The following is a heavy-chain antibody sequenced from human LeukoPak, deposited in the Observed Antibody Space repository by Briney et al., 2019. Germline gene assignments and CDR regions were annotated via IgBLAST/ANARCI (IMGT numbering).Heavy chain of an antibody. CDR3: ARGCPGY. J-gene: IGHJ4*02. CDR2: INHSGSA. Sequence: SETLSLTCAVYGGSFSGYYRTWIRQTPGKGLEWIGQINHSGSANYNPSLKSRVTMSVDTSKNQFSLKLTSVTAADTAVYYCARGCPGYWGQGTLVTVSS. CDR1: GGSFSGYY. V-gene: IGHV4-34*01.